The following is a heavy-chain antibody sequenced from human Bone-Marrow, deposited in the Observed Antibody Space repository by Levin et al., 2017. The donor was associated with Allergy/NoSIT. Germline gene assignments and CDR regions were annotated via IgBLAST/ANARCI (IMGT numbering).Heavy chain of an antibody. V-gene: IGHV3-33*01. CDR3: ARDARIQPPLGVVVAHFDY. CDR1: GFTFSSYG. J-gene: IGHJ4*02. Sequence: GGSLRLSCAASGFTFSSYGMHWVRQAPGKGLEWVAVIWYDGSNKYYADSVKGRFTISRDNSKNTLYLQMNSLRAEDTAVYYCARDARIQPPLGVVVAHFDYWGQGTLVTVSS. D-gene: IGHD2-15*01. CDR2: IWYDGSNK.